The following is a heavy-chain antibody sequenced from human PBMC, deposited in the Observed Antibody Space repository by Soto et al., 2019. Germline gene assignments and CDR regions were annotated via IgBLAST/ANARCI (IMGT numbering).Heavy chain of an antibody. CDR1: GDSVSSNSAA. V-gene: IGHV6-1*01. CDR3: CRGLLVLGSGSLLFEP. Sequence: SQPLSLTCAISGDSVSSNSAAWNWIRQSPSRGLEWLGRTYYRSKWYNDYAVSVKSRITINPDTSKNQFSLQLNSVTPEDTAVFFCCRGLLVLGSGSLLFEPWGQGTLVTVSS. CDR2: TYYRSKWYN. J-gene: IGHJ5*02. D-gene: IGHD3-10*01.